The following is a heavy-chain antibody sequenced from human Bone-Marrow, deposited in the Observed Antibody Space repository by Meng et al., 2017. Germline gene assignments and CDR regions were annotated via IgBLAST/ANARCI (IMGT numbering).Heavy chain of an antibody. D-gene: IGHD3-3*01. CDR1: GFTFSSYW. CDR2: IKQDGSEK. Sequence: GESLKISCAASGFTFSSYWMSWVRQAPGKGLEWVANIKQDGSEKYYVDSVKGRFTISRDNAKNSLYLQMNSLRAEDTAVYYCARDVGYYDFWSGSSWGQGNRV. J-gene: IGHJ5*02. V-gene: IGHV3-7*01. CDR3: ARDVGYYDFWSGSS.